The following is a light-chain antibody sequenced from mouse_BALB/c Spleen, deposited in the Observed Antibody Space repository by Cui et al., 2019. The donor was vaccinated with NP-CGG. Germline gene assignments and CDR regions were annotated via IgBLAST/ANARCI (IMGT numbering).Light chain of an antibody. CDR2: GTN. J-gene: IGLJ1*01. Sequence: AVATQESALTTSPGETVTLTCRSSTGAVTTSNYANWVQENPDHLFTGLIGGTNNRAPGVPARFSGSLIGDKAALTITGAQTEDEAIYFCALWYSNHWVFGGGTKLTVL. CDR1: TGAVTTSNY. V-gene: IGLV1*01. CDR3: ALWYSNHWV.